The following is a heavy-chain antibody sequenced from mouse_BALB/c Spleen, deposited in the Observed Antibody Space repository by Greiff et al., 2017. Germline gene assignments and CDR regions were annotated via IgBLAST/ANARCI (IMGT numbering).Heavy chain of an antibody. J-gene: IGHJ2*01. CDR1: GFTFSSFG. CDR2: ISSGSSTI. V-gene: IGHV5-17*02. CDR3: ARKGATGYFDY. D-gene: IGHD3-1*01. Sequence: EVHLVESGGGLVQPGGSRKLSCAASGFTFSSFGMHWVRQAPEKGLEWVAYISSGSSTIYYADTVKGRFTISRDNPKNTLFLQMTSLRSEDTAMYYCARKGATGYFDYWGQGTTLTVSS.